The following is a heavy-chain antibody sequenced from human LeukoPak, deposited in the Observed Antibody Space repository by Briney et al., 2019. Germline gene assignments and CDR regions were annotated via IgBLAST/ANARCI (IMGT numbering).Heavy chain of an antibody. CDR1: GGTFSSYA. CDR3: AGEPFDGSHRAFDI. V-gene: IGHV1-69*06. Sequence: GASVKVSCKASGGTFSSYAISWVRQAPGQGLEWMGGIIPIFGTANYAQKFQGRVTITADKSTSIAYMELSSLRSEDTAVYYCAGEPFDGSHRAFDIWGQGTMVTVSS. D-gene: IGHD1-26*01. CDR2: IIPIFGTA. J-gene: IGHJ3*02.